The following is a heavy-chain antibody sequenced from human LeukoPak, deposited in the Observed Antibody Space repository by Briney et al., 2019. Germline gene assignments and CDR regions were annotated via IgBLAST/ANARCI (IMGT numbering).Heavy chain of an antibody. V-gene: IGHV3-23*01. Sequence: PGGSLRLSCAASGFIFSNYGMSWVRQAPGKGLEWVSGIRGNADTTYYADSVKGRFSIFRDNSENMLYLQMNSLRVEDTAVYYCAKGHADSSGYYYFDSWGQGTLVTVPS. D-gene: IGHD3-22*01. CDR3: AKGHADSSGYYYFDS. CDR1: GFIFSNYG. CDR2: IRGNADTT. J-gene: IGHJ4*02.